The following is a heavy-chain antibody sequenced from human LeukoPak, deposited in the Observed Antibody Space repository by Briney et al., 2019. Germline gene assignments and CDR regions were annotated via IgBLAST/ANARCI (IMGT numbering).Heavy chain of an antibody. CDR2: IYCSGST. Sequence: SETLSLTCTVSGGSISSSSYYWGWIRQPPGKGLEWIGSIYCSGSTYYNPSLKSRVTISVDTSKNQFSLKLSSVTAADTAVYYCARLGDGSEPQWLGAGHYWGQGTLVTVSS. J-gene: IGHJ4*02. CDR1: GGSISSSSYY. V-gene: IGHV4-39*01. D-gene: IGHD6-19*01. CDR3: ARLGDGSEPQWLGAGHY.